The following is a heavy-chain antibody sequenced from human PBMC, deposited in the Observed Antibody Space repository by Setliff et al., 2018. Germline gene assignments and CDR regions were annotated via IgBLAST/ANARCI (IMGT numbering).Heavy chain of an antibody. V-gene: IGHV3-23*01. CDR2: ISGSGSNT. D-gene: IGHD3-22*01. J-gene: IGHJ5*02. CDR3: AKEDYSDSSGYYYETPWFDP. CDR1: GFTFGNYA. Sequence: PGGSLRLSCAASGFTFGNYAMNWVRQAPGKGLEWVSGISGSGSNTYYADSVKGRFTISRDNSQNTVFLQVNSLRPEDSAVYYCAKEDYSDSSGYYYETPWFDPWGQGTLVTVSS.